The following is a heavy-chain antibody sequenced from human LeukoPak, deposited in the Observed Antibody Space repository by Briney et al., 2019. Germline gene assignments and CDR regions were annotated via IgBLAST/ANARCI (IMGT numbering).Heavy chain of an antibody. CDR1: GFSFRSYG. Sequence: GGSLRLSCGASGFSFRSYGMHWVRQAPGKGLEWVAVISYDGSNKYYADSVKGRFTISRDNSKNTLYLQMNSLRAEDTAVYYCANPPTVTTIRFDPWGQGTLVTVSS. CDR2: ISYDGSNK. CDR3: ANPPTVTTIRFDP. D-gene: IGHD4-17*01. V-gene: IGHV3-30*18. J-gene: IGHJ5*02.